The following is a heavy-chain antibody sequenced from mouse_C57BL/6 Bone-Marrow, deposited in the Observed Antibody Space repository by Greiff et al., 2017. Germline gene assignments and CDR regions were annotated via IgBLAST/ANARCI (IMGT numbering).Heavy chain of an antibody. J-gene: IGHJ2*01. CDR2: IDPSDSYT. V-gene: IGHV1-59*01. CDR1: GYTFTSYW. Sequence: FQLQQPGAELVRPGTSVKLSCKASGYTFTSYWMHWVKQRPGQGLEWIGVIDPSDSYTNYNQKFKGKATLTVDTSSSTAYMQLSSLTSEDSAVYYCAGDLTGSGFDYWGQGTTLTVSS. D-gene: IGHD4-1*01. CDR3: AGDLTGSGFDY.